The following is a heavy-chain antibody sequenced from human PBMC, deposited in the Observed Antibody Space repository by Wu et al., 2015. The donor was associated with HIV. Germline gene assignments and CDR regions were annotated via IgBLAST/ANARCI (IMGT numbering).Heavy chain of an antibody. J-gene: IGHJ5*02. CDR2: VIPIFRTA. Sequence: QVQLVQSGAEVKEPGSSVRVSCKASGGVFSSLAINWVRQAPGQGLEWMGGVIPIFRTASYAQKFQRQTHGYHGRIHDHSLHGVERPRPEDTAMYYCARGLAAPGNFRENWFDPWGEGTLVIVSS. CDR3: ARGLAAPGNFRENWFDP. V-gene: IGHV1-69*05. CDR1: GGVFSSLA. D-gene: IGHD6-13*01.